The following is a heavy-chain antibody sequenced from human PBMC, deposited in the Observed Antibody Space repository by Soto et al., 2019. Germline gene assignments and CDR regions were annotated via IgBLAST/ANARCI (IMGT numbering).Heavy chain of an antibody. D-gene: IGHD6-13*01. CDR2: IYYSRST. CDR3: ARGRLFSDWYNRSWYSDSFDY. J-gene: IGHJ4*02. V-gene: IGHV4-59*09. Sequence: EWIGYIYYSRSTNYNPSLMIRVTISVDTSRNQFSLTRSAVTDADTAVYYWARGRLFSDWYNRSWYSDSFDYWGQGTMVTVSS.